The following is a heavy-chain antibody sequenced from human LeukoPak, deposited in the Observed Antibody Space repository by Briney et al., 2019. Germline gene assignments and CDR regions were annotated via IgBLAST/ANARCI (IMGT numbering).Heavy chain of an antibody. Sequence: SETLSLTRTVSGGSISSSSYYWGWIRQPPGKGLEWIGSIYYSGSTYYNPSLKSRVTISVDTSKNQFSLKLSSVTAADTAVYYCARRRRIGRYSYGCLDYWGQGTLVTVSS. CDR3: ARRRRIGRYSYGCLDY. J-gene: IGHJ4*02. CDR2: IYYSGST. D-gene: IGHD5-18*01. CDR1: GGSISSSSYY. V-gene: IGHV4-39*01.